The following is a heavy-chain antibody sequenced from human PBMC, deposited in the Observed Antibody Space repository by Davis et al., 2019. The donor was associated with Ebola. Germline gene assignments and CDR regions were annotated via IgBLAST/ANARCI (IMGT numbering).Heavy chain of an antibody. CDR2: ISSSGSTI. Sequence: GESLKISCAASGFTFSDYYMSWIRQAPGKGLEWVSYISSSGSTIYYADSVKGRFTISRDNSKNTLYLQMNSLRAEDTAVYYCAKDGVAVAATVYYYYGMDVWGQGTTVTVSS. J-gene: IGHJ6*02. CDR3: AKDGVAVAATVYYYYGMDV. D-gene: IGHD6-19*01. V-gene: IGHV3-11*04. CDR1: GFTFSDYY.